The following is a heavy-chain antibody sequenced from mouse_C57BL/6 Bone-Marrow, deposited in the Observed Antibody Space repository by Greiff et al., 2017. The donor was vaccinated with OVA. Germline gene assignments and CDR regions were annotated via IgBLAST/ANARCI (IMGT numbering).Heavy chain of an antibody. Sequence: QVQLKESGPGLVAPSQSLSITCTVSGFSLTSYGVHWVRQSPGKGLEWLGVIWSGGSTDYNAAFISRLSISKDNSKSQVFFKMNSLQADDTAIYYCARIESYVFAYWGQGTLVTVSA. CDR1: GFSLTSYG. D-gene: IGHD1-1*01. CDR3: ARIESYVFAY. V-gene: IGHV2-2*01. J-gene: IGHJ3*01. CDR2: IWSGGST.